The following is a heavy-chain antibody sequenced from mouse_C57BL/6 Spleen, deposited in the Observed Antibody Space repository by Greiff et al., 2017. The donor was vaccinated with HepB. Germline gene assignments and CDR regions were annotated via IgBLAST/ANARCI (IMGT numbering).Heavy chain of an antibody. CDR2: IYPGDGDT. Sequence: VQLQESGPELVKPGASVKISCKASGYAFSSSWMNWVKQRPGKGLEWIGRIYPGDGDTNYNGKFKGKATLTADKSSSTAYMQLSSLTSEDSAVYFCAREGLRRFGAMDYWGQGTSVTVSS. CDR3: AREGLRRFGAMDY. J-gene: IGHJ4*01. CDR1: GYAFSSSW. V-gene: IGHV1-82*01. D-gene: IGHD2-4*01.